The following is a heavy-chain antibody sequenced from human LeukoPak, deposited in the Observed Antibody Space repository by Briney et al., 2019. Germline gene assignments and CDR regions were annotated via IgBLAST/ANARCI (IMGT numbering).Heavy chain of an antibody. CDR3: ARGGRWELPRPYAFDI. CDR2: ISTYNGHT. D-gene: IGHD1-26*01. V-gene: IGHV1-18*04. J-gene: IGHJ3*02. CDR1: GYTFTGYY. Sequence: ASVKVSCKASGYTFTGYYIHWVRQAPGQGLEWMGWISTYNGHTNYAQKLQGRVTITTDTSTSTAYMELRNLRSDDTAVYYCARGGRWELPRPYAFDIWGQGTMVTVSS.